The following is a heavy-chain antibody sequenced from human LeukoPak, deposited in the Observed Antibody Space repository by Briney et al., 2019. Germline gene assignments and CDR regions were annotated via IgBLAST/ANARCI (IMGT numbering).Heavy chain of an antibody. V-gene: IGHV4-4*07. D-gene: IGHD2-21*01. CDR2: IYTSGGT. J-gene: IGHJ4*02. CDR1: GGSISSYY. Sequence: RTSETLSLTCTVSGGSISSYYWSWVRQPAGKGLEWIGRIYTSGGTNYNPSLKSRVTMSVDTSKSQFSLKLSSVTAADTAVYYCARDGRQYCGGDCYPAWGQGTLVTVSS. CDR3: ARDGRQYCGGDCYPA.